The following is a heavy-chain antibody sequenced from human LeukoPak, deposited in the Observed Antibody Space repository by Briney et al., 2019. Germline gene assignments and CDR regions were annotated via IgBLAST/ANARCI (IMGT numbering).Heavy chain of an antibody. V-gene: IGHV3-48*03. CDR3: ARVAAVGKGVFDY. D-gene: IGHD6-13*01. J-gene: IGHJ4*02. Sequence: PGGSLRLSCAASGFTFSSYEMNWVRQAPGKGPEWVSYVSGSGSTIYYADSVKGRFTISRDNAKTSLYLQMNSLRVEDTAVYYCARVAAVGKGVFDYCGQGTLVTVSS. CDR2: VSGSGSTI. CDR1: GFTFSSYE.